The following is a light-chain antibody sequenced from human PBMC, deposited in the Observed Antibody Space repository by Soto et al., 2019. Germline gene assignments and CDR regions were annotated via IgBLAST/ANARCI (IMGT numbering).Light chain of an antibody. CDR1: QSISSY. J-gene: IGKJ3*01. V-gene: IGKV1-39*01. CDR2: AAS. Sequence: DIPMTQSPSSLSASVGDRVTITCRASQSISSYLNWYQQKPGKAPKLLIYAASSLQSGVPSRFSGSGSGTDLTLTISSLQPEDFATYYCQQSYSTPPFTFGPGTKVDIK. CDR3: QQSYSTPPFT.